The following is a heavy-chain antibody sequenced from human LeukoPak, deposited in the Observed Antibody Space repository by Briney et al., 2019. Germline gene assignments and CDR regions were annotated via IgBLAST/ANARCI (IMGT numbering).Heavy chain of an antibody. J-gene: IGHJ4*02. CDR1: GYTFTSYG. V-gene: IGHV1-18*01. CDR3: ARYRIGCGGDCYSLVDY. CDR2: ISAYNGNT. Sequence: ASVKVSCKASGYTFTSYGISWVRQAARQGLEWMGWISAYNGNTNYAQKLQGRVTMTTDTSTSTAYMELRSLRSDDTAVYYCARYRIGCGGDCYSLVDYWGQGTLVTVSS. D-gene: IGHD2-21*02.